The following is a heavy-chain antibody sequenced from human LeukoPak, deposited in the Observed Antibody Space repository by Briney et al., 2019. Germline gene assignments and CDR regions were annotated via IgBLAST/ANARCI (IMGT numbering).Heavy chain of an antibody. J-gene: IGHJ6*03. D-gene: IGHD6-13*01. Sequence: GASVKVSCKVSGYTLTELSMHWVRQAPGKGREWMGGFDPEDGETIYAQKFQGRVTMTEDTSTDTAYMELSSLRSEDTAVYYCATAGQDSSSWYYYYYYMDVWGKGTTVTVSS. V-gene: IGHV1-24*01. CDR1: GYTLTELS. CDR2: FDPEDGET. CDR3: ATAGQDSSSWYYYYYYMDV.